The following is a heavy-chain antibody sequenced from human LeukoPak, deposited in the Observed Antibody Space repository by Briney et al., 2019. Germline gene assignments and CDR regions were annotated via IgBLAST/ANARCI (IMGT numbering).Heavy chain of an antibody. V-gene: IGHV1-69*13. CDR2: MIPFFGTA. Sequence: SVNVSCKASVGTFSSYAISGVRQAPGQGGEWVGGMIPFFGTANYAQKFQGRATITADESTSTAYMELSSLRSEDTAVYYCARSVYGSGSYYRRYFDYWGQGTLVTVSS. J-gene: IGHJ4*02. CDR1: VGTFSSYA. D-gene: IGHD3-10*01. CDR3: ARSVYGSGSYYRRYFDY.